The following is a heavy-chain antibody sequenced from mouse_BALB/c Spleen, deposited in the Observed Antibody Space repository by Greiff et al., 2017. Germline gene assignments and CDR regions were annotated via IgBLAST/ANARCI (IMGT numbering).Heavy chain of an antibody. CDR3: TREGAHVGYWYFDV. CDR2: IYPGNSDT. CDR1: GYTFTSYW. Sequence: EVHLVESGTVLARPGASVKMSCKASGYTFTSYWMHWVKQRPGQGLEWIGAIYPGNSDTSYNQKFKGKAKLTAVTSTSTAYMELSSLTNEDSAVYYCTREGAHVGYWYFDVWGAGTTVTVSS. J-gene: IGHJ1*01. V-gene: IGHV1-5*01.